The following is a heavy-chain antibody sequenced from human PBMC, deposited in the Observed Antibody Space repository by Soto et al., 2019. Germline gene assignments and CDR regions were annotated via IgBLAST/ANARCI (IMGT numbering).Heavy chain of an antibody. Sequence: SETLSLTCSISGGSISSYYWSWIRQPPGHGLQWIGYIYYSGSTNYNPSLTSRVTMSVDTSKNQFSLKLSSVTAADTAVYYCARGSLSTIFGVVNYFFDYWGQVTLVTVSS. CDR3: ARGSLSTIFGVVNYFFDY. CDR1: GGSISSYY. V-gene: IGHV4-59*01. D-gene: IGHD3-3*01. CDR2: IYYSGST. J-gene: IGHJ4*02.